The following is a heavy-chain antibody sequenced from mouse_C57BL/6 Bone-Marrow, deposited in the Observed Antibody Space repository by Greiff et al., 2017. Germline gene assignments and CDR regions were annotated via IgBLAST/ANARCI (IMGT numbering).Heavy chain of an antibody. Sequence: EVMLVESGGGLVQPGGSLSLSCAASGFTFTDYYMSWVRQPPGKALEWLGFIRNKANGYTTEYSASVKGRFTISRDNSQSILYLQMNALRAEDSATYYCARWGSGYFDYWGQGTTRTVSS. J-gene: IGHJ2*01. CDR2: IRNKANGYTT. V-gene: IGHV7-3*01. CDR1: GFTFTDYY. D-gene: IGHD3-2*02. CDR3: ARWGSGYFDY.